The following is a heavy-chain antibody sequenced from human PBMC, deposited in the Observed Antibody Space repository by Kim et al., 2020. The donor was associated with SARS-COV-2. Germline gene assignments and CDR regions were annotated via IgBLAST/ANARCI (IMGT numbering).Heavy chain of an antibody. Sequence: SETLSLTCTVSGGSISSSSYYWGWIRQPPGKGLEWIGSIYYSGSTYYNPSLKSRVTISVDTSKNQFSLKLSSVTAADTAVYYCARAPLSDIVVVVAASYAFDIWGQGTMVTVSS. V-gene: IGHV4-39*01. CDR2: IYYSGST. D-gene: IGHD2-15*01. J-gene: IGHJ3*02. CDR3: ARAPLSDIVVVVAASYAFDI. CDR1: GGSISSSSYY.